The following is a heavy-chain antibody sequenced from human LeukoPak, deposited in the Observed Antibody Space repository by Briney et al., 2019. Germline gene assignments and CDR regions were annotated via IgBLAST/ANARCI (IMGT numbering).Heavy chain of an antibody. Sequence: SVKVSCKASGGTFSSYAISWVRQAPGQGLEWMGGIIPIFGTANYAQKFQGSVTITADESTSTAYMELSSRRSEDTPVYYCARGYGDGYIWLSGAWGQGTLVTVSS. CDR2: IIPIFGTA. CDR1: GGTFSSYA. CDR3: ARGYGDGYIWLSGA. D-gene: IGHD5-24*01. V-gene: IGHV1-69*13. J-gene: IGHJ5*02.